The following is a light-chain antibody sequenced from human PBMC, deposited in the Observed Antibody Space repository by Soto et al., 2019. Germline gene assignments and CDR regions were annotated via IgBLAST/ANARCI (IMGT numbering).Light chain of an antibody. CDR2: QVS. CDR3: LQSAHWPPT. CDR1: QSLVYSAGNTY. V-gene: IGKV2D-30*01. J-gene: IGKJ2*01. Sequence: DVVMTQSPLSLPVTLGQPAYISCRSSQSLVYSAGNTYLHWFQQRPGQSPSRLIYQVSKWDSGVTDRFRGSVSGTDFTLKISRVEAEYVGVYYCLQSAHWPPTFGQGTKLEIK.